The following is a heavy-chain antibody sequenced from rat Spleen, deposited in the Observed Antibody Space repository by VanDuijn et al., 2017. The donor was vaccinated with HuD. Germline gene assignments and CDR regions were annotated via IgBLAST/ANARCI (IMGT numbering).Heavy chain of an antibody. D-gene: IGHD1-1*01. CDR1: GFTFSNYG. J-gene: IGHJ2*01. V-gene: IGHV5-19*01. Sequence: EVQLVESGGGLVQPGRSLKLSCAASGFTFSNYGMHWIRQAPTKGLEWVASISPSGGSTYYRDSVKGRFTISRDNAKSTLYLQMDILRSEDTATYYCATDETTVVYYCDYLGQGVMVKVSS. CDR2: ISPSGGST. CDR3: ATDETTVVYYCDY.